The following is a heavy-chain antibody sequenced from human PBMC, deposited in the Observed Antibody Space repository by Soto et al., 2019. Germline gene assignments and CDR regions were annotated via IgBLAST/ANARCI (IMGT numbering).Heavy chain of an antibody. CDR3: AGTVCQDYYYGSGSYYTLGCPHFDY. D-gene: IGHD3-10*01. Sequence: GGSLRLSCAASGFTFSSYAMHWVRQAPGKGLEWVAVISYDGSNKYYADSVKGRFTISRDNSKNTLYLQMNSLRAEDTAVYYCAGTVCQDYYYGSGSYYTLGCPHFDYWGQGTLVTVSS. J-gene: IGHJ4*02. CDR2: ISYDGSNK. CDR1: GFTFSSYA. V-gene: IGHV3-30-3*01.